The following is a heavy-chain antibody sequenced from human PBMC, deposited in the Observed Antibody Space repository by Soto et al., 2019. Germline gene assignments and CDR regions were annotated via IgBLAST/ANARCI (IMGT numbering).Heavy chain of an antibody. CDR2: IYYSGST. Sequence: PSETLSLTCTVSGGSISSYYWSWIRQPPGKGLEWIGYIYYSGSTNYNPSLKSRVTISADTSKNQFSLKLTSVTAADTAVYYCARDAGGPFDNWGQGTLVTVSS. D-gene: IGHD2-15*01. CDR3: ARDAGGPFDN. CDR1: GGSISSYY. J-gene: IGHJ4*02. V-gene: IGHV4-59*01.